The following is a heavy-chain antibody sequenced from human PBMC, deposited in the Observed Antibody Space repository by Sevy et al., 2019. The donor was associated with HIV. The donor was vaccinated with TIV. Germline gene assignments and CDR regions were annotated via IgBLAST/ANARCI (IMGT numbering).Heavy chain of an antibody. V-gene: IGHV3-15*01. CDR3: TTDPIIVLLVTDGMDV. D-gene: IGHD2-8*02. J-gene: IGHJ6*02. CDR2: IMSKSDGGTT. CDR1: GFTFSYAW. Sequence: GGSLRLSCVASGFTFSYAWMSWVRQAPGKGLEWVGRIMSKSDGGTTDYAAPVKGRFTISRDDSKNTLYLQMNSLEIEDTAIYYCTTDPIIVLLVTDGMDVWGQGTTVTVSS.